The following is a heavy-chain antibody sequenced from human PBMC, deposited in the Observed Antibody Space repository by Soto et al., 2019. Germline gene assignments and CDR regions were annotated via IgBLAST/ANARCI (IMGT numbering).Heavy chain of an antibody. Sequence: QVQLVESGGGVVQPGRSLRLSCAASGFTFSSYGMHWVHQAPGKGLEWVTVIWYDGSNKHYADSVKGRFTISRDNSKNMVSLQMNSLRVEDSAVYYCARGSPPDYRGQGTLVTVSS. J-gene: IGHJ4*02. CDR2: IWYDGSNK. CDR3: ARGSPPDY. V-gene: IGHV3-33*01. CDR1: GFTFSSYG.